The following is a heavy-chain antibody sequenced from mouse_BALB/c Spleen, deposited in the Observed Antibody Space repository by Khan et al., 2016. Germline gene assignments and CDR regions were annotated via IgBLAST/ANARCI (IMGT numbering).Heavy chain of an antibody. CDR1: GFAFSSYG. J-gene: IGHJ4*01. CDR3: ARRDGNWYAMDY. CDR2: INPDSSTI. V-gene: IGHV4-1*02. D-gene: IGHD2-1*01. Sequence: EVKLLESGGGLVQPGGSLKLSCAASGFAFSSYGMSWVRQAPGKGLEWIGEINPDSSTINYTPSLKGQFIISRDNDKNTLYLQMSKVRAEDTALYYCARRDGNWYAMDYWGQETSVTVAS.